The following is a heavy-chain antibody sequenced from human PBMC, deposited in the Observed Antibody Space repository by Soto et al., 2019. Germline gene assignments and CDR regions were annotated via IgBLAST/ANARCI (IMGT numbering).Heavy chain of an antibody. CDR1: GYTLTNYY. CDR2: VNPSGGST. CDR3: ARDHTSPGSLGGIDH. Sequence: ASVKVSCKASGYTLTNYYMHWVRQAPGQGLEWMGIVNPSGGSTSYAQKFQGRVTMTRDTSTSTAYMELSSLSSEDTAVYYCARDHTSPGSLGGIDHWGQGTLVTVSS. J-gene: IGHJ4*02. V-gene: IGHV1-46*01. D-gene: IGHD3-16*01.